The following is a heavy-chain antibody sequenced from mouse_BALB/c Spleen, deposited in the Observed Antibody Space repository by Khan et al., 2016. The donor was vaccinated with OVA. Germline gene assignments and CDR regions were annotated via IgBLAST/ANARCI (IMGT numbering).Heavy chain of an antibody. CDR1: GLSLTNYG. D-gene: IGHD2-2*01. CDR2: IWGDGST. V-gene: IGHV2-3*01. CDR3: AIIYYGYDWFAY. J-gene: IGHJ3*01. Sequence: VQLVESGPGLVAPSQSLSIRCTVSGLSLTNYGVSWVRQPPGKGLEWLGVIWGDGSTNYHSVLKSRLSISKDNSKSQVFVKLNSLQTDDTATYYCAIIYYGYDWFAYGGQGTLVTVSA.